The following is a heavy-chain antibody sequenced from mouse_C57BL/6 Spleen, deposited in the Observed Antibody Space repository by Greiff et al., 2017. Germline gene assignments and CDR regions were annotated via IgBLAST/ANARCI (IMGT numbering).Heavy chain of an antibody. Sequence: PLQQSGAELVRPGASVTLSCKASGYTFTDYEMHWVKQTPVHGLEWIGAIDPETGGTAYNQKFKGKAILTADKSSSTAYMELRGLTSEDSAVYCWTRYSGGYCDVWGTGTTVRLL. V-gene: IGHV1-15*01. CDR3: TRYSGGYCDV. CDR1: GYTFTDYE. CDR2: IDPETGGT. J-gene: IGHJ1*03.